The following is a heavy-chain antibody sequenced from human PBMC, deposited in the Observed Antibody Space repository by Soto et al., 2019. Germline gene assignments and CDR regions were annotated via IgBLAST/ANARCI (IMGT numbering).Heavy chain of an antibody. Sequence: PGGSLRLSCAASGFTFSSYAMSWVRQAPGKGLEWVSAISGSGGSTYYADSVKGRFTISRDNSKNTLYLQVNSLRAEDTAVYYCARDGGYSGYDIDYWGLGTLVTVSS. CDR1: GFTFSSYA. D-gene: IGHD5-12*01. CDR3: ARDGGYSGYDIDY. J-gene: IGHJ4*02. V-gene: IGHV3-23*01. CDR2: ISGSGGST.